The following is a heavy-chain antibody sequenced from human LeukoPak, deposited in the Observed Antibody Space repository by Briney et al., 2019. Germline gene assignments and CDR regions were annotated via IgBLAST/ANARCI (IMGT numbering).Heavy chain of an antibody. J-gene: IGHJ6*03. D-gene: IGHD2-21*02. CDR3: AKGDSRDWYYSYMDV. Sequence: GGSLRLSCAASGFTFSSYAMSWVRQAPGKGLEWVSAISGSGGSTYYADSVRGRFTISRDNSKNTLFLQMNSLRAEDTAVYYCAKGDSRDWYYSYMDVWGKGTTVTVSS. CDR2: ISGSGGST. CDR1: GFTFSSYA. V-gene: IGHV3-23*01.